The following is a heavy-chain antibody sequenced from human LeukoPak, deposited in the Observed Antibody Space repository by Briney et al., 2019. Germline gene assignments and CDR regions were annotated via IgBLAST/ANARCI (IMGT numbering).Heavy chain of an antibody. J-gene: IGHJ4*02. D-gene: IGHD2-2*01. CDR3: AKWGLRDIVVVPAAPGYDY. CDR2: ISGSGGST. Sequence: PGGSLRLSCAASGFTFSSYAMSWVRQAPGKGLEWVSAISGSGGSTYYADSVKGRFTISRDNSKNTLYLQMNSLRAEDTAVYYCAKWGLRDIVVVPAAPGYDYWGQGTLVTVSS. V-gene: IGHV3-23*01. CDR1: GFTFSSYA.